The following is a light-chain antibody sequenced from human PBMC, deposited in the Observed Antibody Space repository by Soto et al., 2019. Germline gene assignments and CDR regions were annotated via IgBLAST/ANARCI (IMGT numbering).Light chain of an antibody. V-gene: IGKV3-11*01. CDR2: DAS. CDR3: QQRSNWPPIT. J-gene: IGKJ3*01. Sequence: EIVLTQSPATLSLSPGYRSTVSCRASQSVDWYVAWYQHKPGKAPRLLIYDASTRATGIPDRFSGSGSGTDFTLTISSLEPEDFAVYYCQQRSNWPPITFGPGTKVDIK. CDR1: QSVDWY.